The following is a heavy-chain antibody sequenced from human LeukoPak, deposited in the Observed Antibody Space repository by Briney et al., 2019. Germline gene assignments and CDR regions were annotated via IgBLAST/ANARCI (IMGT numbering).Heavy chain of an antibody. V-gene: IGHV4-34*01. CDR1: GGSFSGYY. Sequence: KPSETLSLTCAVYGGSFSGYYWSWIRQPPGKGLEWIGEINHSGSTNYNPSLKSRVTISLDTSKNHFSLKLSSVTAADTAVYYCARGGYYDSSGYYEPGGHYWGQGTLVTVSS. J-gene: IGHJ4*02. CDR2: INHSGST. CDR3: ARGGYYDSSGYYEPGGHY. D-gene: IGHD3-22*01.